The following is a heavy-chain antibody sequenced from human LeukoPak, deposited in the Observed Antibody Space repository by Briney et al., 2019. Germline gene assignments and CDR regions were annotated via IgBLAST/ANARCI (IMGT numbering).Heavy chain of an antibody. CDR3: ARSNNGGWGYCDY. Sequence: GRSLRLSCAASGFTFSSYAMHWVRQAPGKGLEWVAVIWYDGSNKYYADSVKGRFTISRDNSKNTLYVQMSSLRAEDTAVYYCARSNNGGWGYCDYWGQGSLVTVSS. D-gene: IGHD3-16*01. V-gene: IGHV3-33*08. CDR2: IWYDGSNK. CDR1: GFTFSSYA. J-gene: IGHJ4*02.